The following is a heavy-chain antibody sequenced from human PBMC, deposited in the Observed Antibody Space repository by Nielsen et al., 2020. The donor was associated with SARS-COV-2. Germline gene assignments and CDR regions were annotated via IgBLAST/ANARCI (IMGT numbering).Heavy chain of an antibody. V-gene: IGHV1-46*01. Sequence: ASVKVSCKASGYTFINNYMHRVRQAPGQGLEWMGIITPIGGTTTYARNFQGRVAMTRETSTSTVYMELSSLRSEDTAVYYCAREWDDYESSAYDYWGQGTLVTVSS. CDR3: AREWDDYESSAYDY. CDR2: ITPIGGTT. CDR1: GYTFINNY. D-gene: IGHD3-22*01. J-gene: IGHJ4*02.